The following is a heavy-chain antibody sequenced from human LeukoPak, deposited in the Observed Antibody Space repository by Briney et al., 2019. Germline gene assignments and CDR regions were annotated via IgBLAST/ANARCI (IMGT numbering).Heavy chain of an antibody. V-gene: IGHV3-7*03. CDR2: INQDGSEK. Sequence: AETLSLTCTVSGRSISSHYWSWTRQPPGKGLEWVANINQDGSEKYYVDSVKGRFAISRDNAKNSLFLQMNSLRAEDTAMYYCARGPPDRGYCSGGRCYWWYWFDPWGQGNLVTVSS. CDR1: GRSISSHY. CDR3: ARGPPDRGYCSGGRCYWWYWFDP. J-gene: IGHJ5*02. D-gene: IGHD2-15*01.